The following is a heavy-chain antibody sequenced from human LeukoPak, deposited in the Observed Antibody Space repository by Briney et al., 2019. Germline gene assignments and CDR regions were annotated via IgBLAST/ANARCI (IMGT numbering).Heavy chain of an antibody. CDR3: ARERASSRFDP. Sequence: PGGSLRLSCAASGFTFSSYTMNWVRQAPGKELEWVSSITSGNNIYYADSVKGRFTISRDNAKNSLYLEMNSLRAEDTAVYYCARERASSRFDPWGQGTLVTVSS. J-gene: IGHJ5*02. CDR1: GFTFSSYT. V-gene: IGHV3-21*01. D-gene: IGHD6-13*01. CDR2: ITSGNNI.